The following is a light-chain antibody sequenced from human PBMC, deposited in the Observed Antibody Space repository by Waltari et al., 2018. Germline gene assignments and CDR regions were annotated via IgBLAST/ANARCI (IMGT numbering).Light chain of an antibody. CDR2: GAS. CDR3: QQYNNWPPLT. V-gene: IGKV3-15*01. Sequence: EIVXTQSQDTXXVAPXXRXXXAXWASQGVSSNLAWYHQKPGQAPMLLIYGASTRATGSPARFSGSGSGTEFTLTISSMQSEDFAVYYCQQYNNWPPLTFGGGTKVEIK. J-gene: IGKJ4*01. CDR1: QGVSSN.